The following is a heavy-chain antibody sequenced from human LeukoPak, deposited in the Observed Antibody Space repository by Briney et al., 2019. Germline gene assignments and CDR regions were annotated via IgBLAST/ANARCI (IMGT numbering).Heavy chain of an antibody. CDR3: TRAIVVVVAATRAFDI. J-gene: IGHJ3*02. D-gene: IGHD2-15*01. Sequence: GGSLRLSCTASGFTIGDYAMSWFRQAPGKGLEWVGFIRSKAYGGTTEYAASVKGRFTISRDDSKSIAYLQMNSLKTEDTAVYYCTRAIVVVVAATRAFDIWGQGTMVTVSS. CDR2: IRSKAYGGTT. V-gene: IGHV3-49*03. CDR1: GFTIGDYA.